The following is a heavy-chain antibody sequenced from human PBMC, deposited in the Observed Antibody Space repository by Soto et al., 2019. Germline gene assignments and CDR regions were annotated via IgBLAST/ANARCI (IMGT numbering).Heavy chain of an antibody. D-gene: IGHD3-10*01. CDR1: GFTFNTYA. V-gene: IGHV3-30*04. J-gene: IGHJ4*02. CDR3: ARGAITVLRGVDY. CDR2: VSSDGSNK. Sequence: QVHLEESGGGVVHPGRSLRLSCAASGFTFNTYAVHWVRQAPGKGLEWVAVVSSDGSNKYYSDSVKGRFSISRDNSNNTLSLQMNSLRTEDTAGYYWARGAITVLRGVDYWGRGPLVTVSS.